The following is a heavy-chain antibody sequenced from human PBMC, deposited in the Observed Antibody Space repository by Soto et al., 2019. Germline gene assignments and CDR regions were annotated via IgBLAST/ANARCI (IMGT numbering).Heavy chain of an antibody. CDR1: GYTFTNYH. CDR3: AREVLIDLNYFDY. V-gene: IGHV1-46*01. CDR2: INPSGGTT. D-gene: IGHD2-21*01. J-gene: IGHJ4*02. Sequence: ASVKVSCKASGYTFTNYHIHWVRQAPEDGLEWMGRINPSGGTTIYAQKFHGRVTMTRDTSTSTVSMELSSLRSEDTAVYYCAREVLIDLNYFDYWGQGALVTVSS.